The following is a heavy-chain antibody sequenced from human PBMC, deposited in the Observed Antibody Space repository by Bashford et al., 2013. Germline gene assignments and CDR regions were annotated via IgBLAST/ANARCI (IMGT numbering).Heavy chain of an antibody. CDR1: GGSFSGYY. V-gene: IGHV4-34*01. D-gene: IGHD4-17*01. J-gene: IGHJ4*02. CDR2: INHSGST. CDR3: ASIVESDYGDYEFDY. Sequence: SETLSLTCAVYGGSFSGYYWSWTPPAPREGLEWIGEINHSGSTNYNPSLKSRVTISVDTSKTSSPEAEPLSTARTRLVYYCASIVESDYGDYEFDYVGQDPGHVSX.